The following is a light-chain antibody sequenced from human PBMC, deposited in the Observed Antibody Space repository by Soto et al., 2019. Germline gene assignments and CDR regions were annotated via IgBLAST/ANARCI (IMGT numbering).Light chain of an antibody. CDR3: QTWGTGIQV. CDR1: SGHSSYA. CDR2: LNSDGSH. J-gene: IGLJ2*01. V-gene: IGLV4-69*01. Sequence: QLVLTQSPSASASLGASVKLTCTLSSGHSSYAIAWHQQQPEKGPRYLMKLNSDGSHSKGAGIPDRFSGSSSGAERYLTISSIQSEDEADYYCQTWGTGIQVFGGGTKLTVL.